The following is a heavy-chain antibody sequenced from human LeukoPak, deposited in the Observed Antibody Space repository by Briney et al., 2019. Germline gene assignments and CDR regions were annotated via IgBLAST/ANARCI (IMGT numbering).Heavy chain of an antibody. D-gene: IGHD2-15*01. CDR3: AKGLGGCSGGSCYEYYYYYMDV. V-gene: IGHV3-23*01. J-gene: IGHJ6*03. CDR2: ISGSGGST. CDR1: GFTFSSYS. Sequence: GGSLRLSCAASGFTFSSYSMNWVRQAPGKGLEWVSAISGSGGSTYYADSVKGRFTISRDNSKNTLSLQMNSLRAEDTAVYYCAKGLGGCSGGSCYEYYYYYMDVWGKGTTVTVSS.